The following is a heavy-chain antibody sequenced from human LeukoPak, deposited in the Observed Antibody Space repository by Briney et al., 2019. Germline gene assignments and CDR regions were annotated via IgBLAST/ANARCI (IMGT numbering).Heavy chain of an antibody. CDR3: ARGVYIVAAQYGY. D-gene: IGHD6-13*01. V-gene: IGHV4-59*01. CDR2: IYYSGTT. CDR1: GGSISSYY. Sequence: SETLSLTCTVSGGSISSYYWSWIRQPPGKGLEWIGYIYYSGTTNYNPSLRSRVTISVDTSKNQFSLKLSSVTAADTAVYYCARGVYIVAAQYGYWGQGTLVSVSS. J-gene: IGHJ4*02.